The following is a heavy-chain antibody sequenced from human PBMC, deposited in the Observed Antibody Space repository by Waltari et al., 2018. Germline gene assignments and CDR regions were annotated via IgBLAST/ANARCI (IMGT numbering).Heavy chain of an antibody. CDR1: GFTFDDYT. D-gene: IGHD3-10*01. J-gene: IGHJ5*02. Sequence: VQLVESGGVVVQPGGSLRLSCAASGFTFDDYTMHWVRHAPGKGLEWIGSIYYSGSTYYNPSLKSRVTISVDTSKNQFSLKLSSVTAADTAVYYCARTPLLWFGELSNWFDPWGQGTLVTVSS. CDR2: IYYSGST. V-gene: IGHV4-59*05. CDR3: ARTPLLWFGELSNWFDP.